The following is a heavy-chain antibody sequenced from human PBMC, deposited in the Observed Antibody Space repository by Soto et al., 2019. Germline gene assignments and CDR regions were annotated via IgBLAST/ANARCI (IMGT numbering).Heavy chain of an antibody. J-gene: IGHJ4*02. CDR3: ARVGWLRFLEWLFDY. CDR1: GGSFSCYY. V-gene: IGHV4-34*01. Sequence: SETLSLTCAVYGGSFSCYYWSWIRQPPGKGLEWIGEINHSRSTNYNPSLKSRVTISVDTSKHQFSLRLSSVTAADTAVYYCARVGWLRFLEWLFDYWGQGTLGTVSS. CDR2: INHSRST. D-gene: IGHD3-3*01.